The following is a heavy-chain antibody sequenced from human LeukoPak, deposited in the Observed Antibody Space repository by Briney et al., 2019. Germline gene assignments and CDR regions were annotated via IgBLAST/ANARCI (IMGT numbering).Heavy chain of an antibody. CDR1: GFTVTSNS. CDR2: IYSGST. J-gene: IGHJ4*02. CDR3: ARRAGAYSHPYDY. D-gene: IGHD4/OR15-4a*01. V-gene: IGHV3-53*01. Sequence: GGSLRLSCTVSGFTVTSNSMSWVRQAPGKGLEWVSFIYSGSTHYSDSVKGRFTISRDNSKNTLYLQMNSLRAEDTAVCCCARRAGAYSHPYDYWGQGTLVTVSS.